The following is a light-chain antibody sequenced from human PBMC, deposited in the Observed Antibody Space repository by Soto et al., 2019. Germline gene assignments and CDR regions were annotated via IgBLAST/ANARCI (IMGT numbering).Light chain of an antibody. J-gene: IGKJ1*01. V-gene: IGKV1-5*03. CDR3: QQYQSYST. CDR1: ESISSW. CDR2: KAS. Sequence: DIQMTQSPSTLSASVGDRVTITCRASESISSWLAWYQQKPGKAPKLLIYKASSLESGVPSRFSGSGSETEFTLNISSLLPDDFATYYCQQYQSYSTFGQGTKVEIK.